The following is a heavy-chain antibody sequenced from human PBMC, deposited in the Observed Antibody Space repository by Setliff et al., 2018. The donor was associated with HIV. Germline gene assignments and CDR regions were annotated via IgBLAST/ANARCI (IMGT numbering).Heavy chain of an antibody. CDR1: GGSIGSGSYY. D-gene: IGHD1-7*01. CDR2: IYYSGST. CDR3: ARGDGTKYYYYYYMDV. Sequence: ETLSLTCTVSGGSIGSGSYYWNWIRQPAGKGLEWIGHIYYSGSTNYNPSLKSRVTISVDTSKNQFSLKLSSVTAADTAVYYCARGDGTKYYYYYYMDVWGKGTTVTVSS. J-gene: IGHJ6*03. V-gene: IGHV4-61*10.